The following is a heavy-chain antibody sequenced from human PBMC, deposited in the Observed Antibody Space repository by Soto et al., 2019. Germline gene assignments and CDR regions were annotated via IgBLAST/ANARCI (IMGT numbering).Heavy chain of an antibody. CDR1: GYSFTSYW. Sequence: PGESLKISCKGSGYSFTSYWISWVRQMPGKGLEWMGRIDPSDSYTNYSPSFQGHVTISADKSISTAYLQWSSLKASDTAMYYCARHPITMIETSAFDIWGRGTMVTVSS. CDR3: ARHPITMIETSAFDI. V-gene: IGHV5-10-1*01. J-gene: IGHJ3*02. D-gene: IGHD3-22*01. CDR2: IDPSDSYT.